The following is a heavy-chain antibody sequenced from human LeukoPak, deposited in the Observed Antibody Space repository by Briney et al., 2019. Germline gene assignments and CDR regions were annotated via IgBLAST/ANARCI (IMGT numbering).Heavy chain of an antibody. D-gene: IGHD6-25*01. J-gene: IGHJ4*02. CDR3: ARLLAAPYYINF. CDR1: GYSFTSYW. CDR2: ISPGDSDT. V-gene: IGHV5-51*01. Sequence: PGESLKISCKGSGYSFTSYWIGWVRQMPGKGLEWMGIISPGDSDTRYSPSFQGQVSISVDTSIDTAYLQWSSVKASDTAMYYCARLLAAPYYINFWGQGTLVTVSS.